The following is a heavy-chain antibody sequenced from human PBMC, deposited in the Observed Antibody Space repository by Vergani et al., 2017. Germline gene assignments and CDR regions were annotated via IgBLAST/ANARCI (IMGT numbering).Heavy chain of an antibody. CDR2: TQYDGNSK. CDR1: GCTFSRFG. D-gene: IGHD5-18*01. CDR3: AKGDVAMVSRNSYYYGMDV. J-gene: IGHJ6*02. Sequence: QVRLVESGGGVVQPGGSLRLSCAASGCTFSRFGLHWVRQAPGKGLEWVAFTQYDGNSKYYLHSVEGRFTISRDNSENTLFLQMNNLRPEDTAVYYCAKGDVAMVSRNSYYYGMDVWGQGTTVTVFS. V-gene: IGHV3-30*02.